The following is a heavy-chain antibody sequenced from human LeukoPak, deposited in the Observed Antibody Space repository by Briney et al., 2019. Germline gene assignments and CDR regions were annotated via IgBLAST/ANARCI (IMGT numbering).Heavy chain of an antibody. CDR2: IYSGGST. CDR1: GFTVSSNY. CDR3: ARDLALRADGNYYYYGMDV. Sequence: PGGSLRLSCAASGFTVSSNYMSWVRQAPGKGLEWVSVIYSGGSTYYADSVKGRFTISRHNSKNTLYLQMNSLRAEDTAVYYCARDLALRADGNYYYYGMDVWGQGTKVTVSS. J-gene: IGHJ6*02. D-gene: IGHD5-24*01. V-gene: IGHV3-53*04.